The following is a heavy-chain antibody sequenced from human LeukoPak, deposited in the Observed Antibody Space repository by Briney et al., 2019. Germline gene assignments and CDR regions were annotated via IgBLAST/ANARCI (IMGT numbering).Heavy chain of an antibody. CDR3: ARVGSGRYFDY. Sequence: QPGGSLRLSCAAAGFTFSIYWMSWVRQAPGKGLEWVANIKQDGSEKYYVDSVKGRFTISRDNAKNSLYLQMNSLRAEDTAVYYCARVGSGRYFDYWGQGTLVTVSS. V-gene: IGHV3-7*01. CDR1: GFTFSIYW. J-gene: IGHJ4*02. D-gene: IGHD2-15*01. CDR2: IKQDGSEK.